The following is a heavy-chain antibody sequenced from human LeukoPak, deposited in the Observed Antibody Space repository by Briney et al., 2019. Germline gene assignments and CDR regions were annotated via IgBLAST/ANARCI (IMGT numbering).Heavy chain of an antibody. Sequence: PSETLSLTCTVSGGSISSYYWNWIRQPPGKGLEWIGYIYYSGSTNYNPSLKSRVTISVDTSKNQFSLRLSSVTAADTAVYYCARGHPPLYVWVSYRYRDAFDIWGQGTMVTVSS. D-gene: IGHD3-16*02. J-gene: IGHJ3*02. V-gene: IGHV4-59*12. CDR1: GGSISSYY. CDR3: ARGHPPLYVWVSYRYRDAFDI. CDR2: IYYSGST.